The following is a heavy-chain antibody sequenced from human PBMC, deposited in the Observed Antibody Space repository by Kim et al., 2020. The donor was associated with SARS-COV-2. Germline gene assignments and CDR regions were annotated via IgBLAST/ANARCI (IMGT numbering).Heavy chain of an antibody. CDR2: ISWNSGSI. V-gene: IGHV3-9*01. D-gene: IGHD3-10*01. Sequence: GGSLRLSFAASGFTFDDYAMHWVRQAPGKGLEWVSGISWNSGSIGYADSVKGRFTISRNNAKNSLYLKMNSLRAEDTALYYCAKDKASYGSGVDPATFDPWGQGALVTVSS. CDR3: AKDKASYGSGVDPATFDP. CDR1: GFTFDDYA. J-gene: IGHJ5*02.